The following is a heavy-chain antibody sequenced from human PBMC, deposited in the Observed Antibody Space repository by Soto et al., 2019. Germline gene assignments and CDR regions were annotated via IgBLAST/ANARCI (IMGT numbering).Heavy chain of an antibody. CDR1: GFTFSSYA. CDR2: ISYDGSNK. J-gene: IGHJ6*02. Sequence: QVQLVESGGGVVQPGRSLRLSCAASGFTFSSYAMHWVRQAPGKGLEWVAVISYDGSNKYYADSVKGRFTISRDNSKNTLYLQMNSLRAEDTAVYYCARDREYSSGWPYYYYGMDVWGQGTTVIVSS. V-gene: IGHV3-30-3*01. D-gene: IGHD6-19*01. CDR3: ARDREYSSGWPYYYYGMDV.